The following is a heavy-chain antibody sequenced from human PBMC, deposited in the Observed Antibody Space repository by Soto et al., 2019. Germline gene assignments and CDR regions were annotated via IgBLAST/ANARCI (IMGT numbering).Heavy chain of an antibody. D-gene: IGHD1-7*01. CDR2: ISYDGSNK. V-gene: IGHV3-30-3*01. CDR1: GFTFSSYA. Sequence: QVPLVESGGGVVQPGRSLRLSCAASGFTFSSYAMHWVRQAPGKGLEWVAVISYDGSNKYYADSVKGRFTISRDNSKNTLYLQMNSLRAEDTAVYYCARDLNTELAIDYWGQGTLVTVSS. CDR3: ARDLNTELAIDY. J-gene: IGHJ4*02.